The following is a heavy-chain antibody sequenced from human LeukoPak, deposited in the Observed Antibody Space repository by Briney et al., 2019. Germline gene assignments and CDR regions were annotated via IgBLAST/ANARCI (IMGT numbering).Heavy chain of an antibody. D-gene: IGHD3-10*01. J-gene: IGHJ5*02. Sequence: ASVKVSCKASGYTFTSYGISWVRQAPGQWLEWMGWISAYNGNTNYAQKLQGRVTMTTDTSTSTAYMELRSLRSDDTAVYYCARDYYGSGSYPNWFDPWGQGTLVTVSS. V-gene: IGHV1-18*01. CDR2: ISAYNGNT. CDR1: GYTFTSYG. CDR3: ARDYYGSGSYPNWFDP.